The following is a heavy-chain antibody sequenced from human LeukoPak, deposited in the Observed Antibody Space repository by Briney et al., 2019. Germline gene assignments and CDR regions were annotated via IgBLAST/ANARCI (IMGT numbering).Heavy chain of an antibody. CDR1: GVPISIYY. CDR2: IYYSGST. Sequence: PSETLSLTCTVSGVPISIYYGSCIPQPPGKGLEGIGYIYYSGSTNYNPSLKSRVPISVDTSKSQFSLKLSSVTAADTGVYSCARDIDYWGQGTLVTVSS. J-gene: IGHJ4*02. V-gene: IGHV4-59*01. CDR3: ARDIDY.